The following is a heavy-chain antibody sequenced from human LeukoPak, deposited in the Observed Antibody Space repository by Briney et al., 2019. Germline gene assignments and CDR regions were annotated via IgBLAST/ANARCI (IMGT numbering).Heavy chain of an antibody. V-gene: IGHV1-2*02. CDR2: INPNSGGT. Sequence: RASVKVSCKASGYTFTGYYMHWMRQAPGQGLEWMGWINPNSGGTNYAQKLQGRVTMTTDTSTSIAYMELRSLRSDDTAVYYCAREGSPFYYYYMDVWGKGTTVTVSS. D-gene: IGHD2-15*01. CDR1: GYTFTGYY. J-gene: IGHJ6*03. CDR3: AREGSPFYYYYMDV.